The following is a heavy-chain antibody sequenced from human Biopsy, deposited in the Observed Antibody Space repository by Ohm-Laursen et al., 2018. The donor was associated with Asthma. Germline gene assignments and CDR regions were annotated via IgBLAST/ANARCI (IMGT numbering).Heavy chain of an antibody. CDR3: ARGDSSNWSHYYFDY. CDR1: GFTFGDYW. Sequence: SLRLSCTAPGFTFGDYWMSWVRQAPGKGLEWVANIKHDGSEKNHVDSLKGRFTISRDYSKYTLYLQMHSLRAEDTAVYYCARGDSSNWSHYYFDYWGQGTLVTVSS. D-gene: IGHD3-22*01. V-gene: IGHV3-7*03. J-gene: IGHJ4*01. CDR2: IKHDGSEK.